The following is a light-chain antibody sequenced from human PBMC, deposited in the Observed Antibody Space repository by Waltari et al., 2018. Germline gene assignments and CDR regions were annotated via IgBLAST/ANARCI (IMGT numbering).Light chain of an antibody. CDR3: QQYNNWPPYT. CDR2: GAS. Sequence: EVVMTQSPATLAVSPGERATLSCRASQSVRSSLAWYQQKPGQAPRLLLYGASTRATGIPDRFSGSVSGTEFTLTISSLQSEDFAIYYCQQYNNWPPYTFGQGTKLEIK. J-gene: IGKJ2*01. V-gene: IGKV3D-15*01. CDR1: QSVRSS.